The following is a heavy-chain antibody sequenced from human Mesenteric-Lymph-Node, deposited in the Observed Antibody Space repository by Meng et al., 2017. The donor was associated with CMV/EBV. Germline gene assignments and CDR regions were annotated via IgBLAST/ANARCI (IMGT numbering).Heavy chain of an antibody. Sequence: GESLKISCAASGFTFSNYAMSWVRQAPGKGLEWVSTISGSGGNTFYADSVKGRFTISRDNSKNTLYLQMNSLRAEDTAVYYCAKDLRDFWSGYHYWGQGTLVTVSS. V-gene: IGHV3-23*01. CDR3: AKDLRDFWSGYHY. CDR2: ISGSGGNT. D-gene: IGHD3-3*01. J-gene: IGHJ4*02. CDR1: GFTFSNYA.